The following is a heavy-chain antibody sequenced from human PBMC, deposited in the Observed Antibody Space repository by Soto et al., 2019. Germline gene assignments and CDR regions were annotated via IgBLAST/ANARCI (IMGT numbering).Heavy chain of an antibody. D-gene: IGHD5-12*01. J-gene: IGHJ6*02. Sequence: ASVEVSCKASGGTFSSYAISWVRQAPGEGLEWMGGIIPIFGTANYAQKFQGRVTITADESTSTAYMELSSLRSEDTAVYYCARGYTSGRYYYYGMDVWGQGPTIT. CDR2: IIPIFGTA. CDR1: GGTFSSYA. V-gene: IGHV1-69*13. CDR3: ARGYTSGRYYYYGMDV.